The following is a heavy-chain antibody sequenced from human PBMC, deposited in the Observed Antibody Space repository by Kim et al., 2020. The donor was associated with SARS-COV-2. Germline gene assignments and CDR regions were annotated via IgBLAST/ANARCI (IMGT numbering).Heavy chain of an antibody. Sequence: GGSLRLSCAASGFTFSSYGMHWVRQAPGKGLEWVAVISYDGSNKYYADSVKGRFTISRDNSKNTLYLQMNSLRAEDTAVYYCAKTGLGWNYFDYWGQGTLVTVSS. CDR2: ISYDGSNK. CDR3: AKTGLGWNYFDY. J-gene: IGHJ4*02. D-gene: IGHD6-19*01. CDR1: GFTFSSYG. V-gene: IGHV3-30*18.